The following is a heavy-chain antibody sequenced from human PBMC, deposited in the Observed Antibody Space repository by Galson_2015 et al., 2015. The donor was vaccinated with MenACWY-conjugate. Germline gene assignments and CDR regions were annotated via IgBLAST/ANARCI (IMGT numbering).Heavy chain of an antibody. CDR3: AKDWSVPYSTISYYFYMDV. CDR2: ISYDGSNE. V-gene: IGHV3-30*18. J-gene: IGHJ6*03. Sequence: SLRLSCAASGFTFRRFGMHWVRQAPGKGLEWMAVISYDGSNESYADSVKGRFTISRDNSKNTLYLQMNSLRADDTAVYYCAKDWSVPYSTISYYFYMDVWGKGTTVTDSS. CDR1: GFTFRRFG. D-gene: IGHD6-13*01.